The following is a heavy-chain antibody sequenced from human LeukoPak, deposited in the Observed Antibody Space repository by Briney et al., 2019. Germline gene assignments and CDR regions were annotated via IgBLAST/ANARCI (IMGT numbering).Heavy chain of an antibody. D-gene: IGHD3-3*01. V-gene: IGHV3-15*01. J-gene: IGHJ4*02. CDR3: STDRRFLEWHFNWGVFNY. CDR2: IKSRTDRGTT. CDR1: GFLFSDAW. Sequence: GGSLRLSCRASGFLFSDAWMSWFRQAPGKGLEWVGRIKSRTDRGTTDYAASVQGRFTISRDDSKDTLCLQMNGLKTEDTAVYYCSTDRRFLEWHFNWGVFNYWGQGSLVTVSS.